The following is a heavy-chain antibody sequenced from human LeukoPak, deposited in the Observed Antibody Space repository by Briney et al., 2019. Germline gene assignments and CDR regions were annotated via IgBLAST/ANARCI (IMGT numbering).Heavy chain of an antibody. J-gene: IGHJ4*02. CDR2: INPNSGGT. Sequence: ASVKVSCKASGYTFSDYYLHWVRQAPGHGLEWMGWINPNSGGTNCAQKLQGRVTMTTDTSTSTAYMELRSLRSDDTAVYYCARDLPYSSSDRTPFDYWGQGTLVTVSS. V-gene: IGHV1-2*02. CDR1: GYTFSDYY. D-gene: IGHD6-6*01. CDR3: ARDLPYSSSDRTPFDY.